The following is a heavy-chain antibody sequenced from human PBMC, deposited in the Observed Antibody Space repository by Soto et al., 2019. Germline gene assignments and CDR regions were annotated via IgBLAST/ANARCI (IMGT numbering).Heavy chain of an antibody. CDR1: GFTFSSYA. CDR3: ARAPDDYGGNSDGYY. J-gene: IGHJ4*02. Sequence: GGSLRLSCAASGFTFSSYAMHWVRQAPGKGLEWVAVISYDGSNKYYADSVKGRFTISRDNSKNTLYLQMNSLRAEDTAVYYCARAPDDYGGNSDGYYWGQGTLVTVSS. CDR2: ISYDGSNK. D-gene: IGHD4-17*01. V-gene: IGHV3-30-3*01.